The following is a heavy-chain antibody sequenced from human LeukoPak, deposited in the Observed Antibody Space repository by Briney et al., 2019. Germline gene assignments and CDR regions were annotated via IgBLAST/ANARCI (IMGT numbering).Heavy chain of an antibody. V-gene: IGHV3-30*03. D-gene: IGHD3-16*01. CDR2: IAYDGSNK. J-gene: IGHJ2*01. Sequence: GGSLRLSCVAAGFTFNTYGMHWVRQAPGKGLEWVAAIAYDGSNKYYAGSLRGRFTISRDNSKNTLYLQMNSLRVEDTAVYYRARGMGGITTALYFDLWGRGTLVTVSS. CDR1: GFTFNTYG. CDR3: ARGMGGITTALYFDL.